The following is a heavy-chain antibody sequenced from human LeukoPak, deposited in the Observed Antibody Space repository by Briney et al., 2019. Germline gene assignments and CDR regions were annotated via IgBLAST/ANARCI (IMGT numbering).Heavy chain of an antibody. CDR1: GGSISSCY. V-gene: IGHV4-59*01. D-gene: IGHD4-17*01. J-gene: IGHJ4*02. Sequence: PSETLSLTCTVSGGSISSCYWSWIRQPPGKGLEWIGYIYYSGSTNYNPSLKSRVTISVDTSKNQFSLKLSSVTAADTAVYYCASGHDYGDYGGFDYWGQGTLVTVSS. CDR2: IYYSGST. CDR3: ASGHDYGDYGGFDY.